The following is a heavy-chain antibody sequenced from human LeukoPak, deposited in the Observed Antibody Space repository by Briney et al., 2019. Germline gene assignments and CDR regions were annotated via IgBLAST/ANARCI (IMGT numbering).Heavy chain of an antibody. CDR1: GGSISSSSYY. CDR3: ARHPDYYDSSGHFYVEAFHI. D-gene: IGHD3-22*01. CDR2: VYYSGST. V-gene: IGHV4-39*01. Sequence: SETLSLTCTVSGGSISSSSYYWGWIRQPPGKGLEWIGSVYYSGSTYYNPSLKGRVTISVDTSKNQYSLTLSSVTAADTAVFYCARHPDYYDSSGHFYVEAFHIWGQGTMVTVSS. J-gene: IGHJ3*02.